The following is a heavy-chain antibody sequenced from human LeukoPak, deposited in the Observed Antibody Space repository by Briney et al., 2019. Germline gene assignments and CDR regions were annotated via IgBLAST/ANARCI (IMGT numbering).Heavy chain of an antibody. Sequence: GGSLRLSCAASGVTFSSYGMHWVRQAPGKGLEWVAVISYDGSNKYYADSVKGRFTISRDNSKNTLYLQMNSLRAEDTAVYYCAKDGSSWYFDYWGQGTLVTVSS. D-gene: IGHD6-13*01. J-gene: IGHJ4*02. CDR1: GVTFSSYG. CDR2: ISYDGSNK. V-gene: IGHV3-30*18. CDR3: AKDGSSWYFDY.